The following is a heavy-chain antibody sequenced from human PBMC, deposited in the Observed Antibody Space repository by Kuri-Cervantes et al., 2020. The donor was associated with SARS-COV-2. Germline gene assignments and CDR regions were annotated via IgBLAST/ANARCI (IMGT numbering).Heavy chain of an antibody. CDR3: AKDTTLTGDYYYMDV. Sequence: GESLKISCAASGFTFSSYGMHWVRRAPGRGLEWVAFIRYDGSNKYYADSVKGRFTISRDNSKNTLYLQMNSLRAEDTAVYYCAKDTTLTGDYYYMDVWGKGTTVTVSS. CDR2: IRYDGSNK. V-gene: IGHV3-30*02. J-gene: IGHJ6*03. D-gene: IGHD7-27*01. CDR1: GFTFSSYG.